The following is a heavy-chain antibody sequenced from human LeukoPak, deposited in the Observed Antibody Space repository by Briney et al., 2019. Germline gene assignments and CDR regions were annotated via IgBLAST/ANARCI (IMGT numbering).Heavy chain of an antibody. CDR2: IYYSGST. D-gene: IGHD3-22*01. V-gene: IGHV4-31*03. CDR3: ARVRYYDSSGYYYPYYFDY. CDR1: GGSISSGGYY. Sequence: SQTLSLTCTVSGGSISSGGYYWSWIRQHPGKGLEWIGYIYYSGSTYYNPSLKSRVTISVDTSKNQFSLKLSSVTAADAAVYYCARVRYYDSSGYYYPYYFDYWGQGTLVTVSS. J-gene: IGHJ4*02.